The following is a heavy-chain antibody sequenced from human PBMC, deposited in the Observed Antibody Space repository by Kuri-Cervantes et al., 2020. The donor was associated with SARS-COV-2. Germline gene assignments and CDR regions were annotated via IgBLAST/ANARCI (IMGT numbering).Heavy chain of an antibody. D-gene: IGHD2-2*01. CDR3: ARGDSGVVPAASLDY. J-gene: IGHJ4*02. Sequence: SETLSLTCAVYGGSFSGYYWSWIRQPPGKGLEWIGEINHSGSTNYNPSLKSRVTISVDTSKNQFSLKLSSVTAADTAVYYCARGDSGVVPAASLDYWGQGTPVTVSS. CDR2: INHSGST. V-gene: IGHV4-34*01. CDR1: GGSFSGYY.